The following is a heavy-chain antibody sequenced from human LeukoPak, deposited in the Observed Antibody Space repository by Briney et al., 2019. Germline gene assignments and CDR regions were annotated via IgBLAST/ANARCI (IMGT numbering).Heavy chain of an antibody. CDR1: GFXFSTYT. CDR2: ISHSGDST. Sequence: GGSLRLSCAASGFXFSTYTVSWVRQAPGKGLEWVSGISHSGDSTYYADFVKGRFTISRDNSKNTLYLQMSSLRAEDTAVYYCAKGERWLHAFDIWGQGTMVTVSS. J-gene: IGHJ3*02. V-gene: IGHV3-23*01. CDR3: AKGERWLHAFDI. D-gene: IGHD4-23*01.